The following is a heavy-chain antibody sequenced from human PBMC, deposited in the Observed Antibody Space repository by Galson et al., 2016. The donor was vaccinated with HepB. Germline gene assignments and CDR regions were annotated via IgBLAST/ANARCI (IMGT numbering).Heavy chain of an antibody. CDR1: GYTFTGYY. CDR3: ARDRLGGYDYH. D-gene: IGHD5-12*01. V-gene: IGHV1-2*02. J-gene: IGHJ5*02. Sequence: SVKVSCKASGYTFTGYYMHWVRQAPGQGLEWMGWINPNSGGTNYEQKFQGRVTMTRDTSISTAYMELSSLRSNDTAVYYCARDRLGGYDYHWGQGTLVTVSS. CDR2: INPNSGGT.